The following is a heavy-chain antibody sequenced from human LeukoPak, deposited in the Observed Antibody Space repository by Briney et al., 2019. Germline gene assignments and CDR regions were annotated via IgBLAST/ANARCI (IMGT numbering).Heavy chain of an antibody. CDR3: AKDKYGGLFDY. D-gene: IGHD2-21*01. J-gene: IGHJ4*02. CDR2: ISGDVCST. Sequence: GGSLRLSCAASGFTFDDYAMHWVRHAPGKGMEWVSLISGDVCSTYYADSVKGRFTISRDNSKNSLYLQMNSLRTEDTALYYCAKDKYGGLFDYWGQGTLVTVSS. V-gene: IGHV3-43*02. CDR1: GFTFDDYA.